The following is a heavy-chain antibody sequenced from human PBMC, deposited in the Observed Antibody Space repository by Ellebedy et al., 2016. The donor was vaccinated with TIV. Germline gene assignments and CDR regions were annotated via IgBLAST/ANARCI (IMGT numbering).Heavy chain of an antibody. CDR2: IKQDGSEI. V-gene: IGHV3-7*03. D-gene: IGHD2-2*02. J-gene: IGHJ6*02. CDR3: ARDAYPYAMDV. Sequence: PGGSLRLSCAVSGFTFSNYWMSWARQAQGKGLEWVATIKQDGSEIHYVDSVKVRFTISRDNAKNSLYLQMNSLRVEDTALYYCARDAYPYAMDVWGQGTTVTVSS. CDR1: GFTFSNYW.